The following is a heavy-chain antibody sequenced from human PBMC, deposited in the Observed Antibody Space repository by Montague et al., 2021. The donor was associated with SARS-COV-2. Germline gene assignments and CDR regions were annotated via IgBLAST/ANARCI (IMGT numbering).Heavy chain of an antibody. Sequence: SETLSLTCTISGGSITGYFWTWIRQPPGKGLEWLGHMHYSGSTKYNPSLESRVTMSIDTSESQFSLPLRSVTAADTGVYYCARVPFSSSWYYLDYWGQGTLVTVSS. D-gene: IGHD6-13*01. J-gene: IGHJ4*02. CDR2: MHYSGST. CDR1: GGSITGYF. V-gene: IGHV4-59*12. CDR3: ARVPFSSSWYYLDY.